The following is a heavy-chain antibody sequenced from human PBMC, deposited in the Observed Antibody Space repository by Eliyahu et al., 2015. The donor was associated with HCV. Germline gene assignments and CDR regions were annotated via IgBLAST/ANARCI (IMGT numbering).Heavy chain of an antibody. J-gene: IGHJ6*02. Sequence: EVQLVESGGGLVQPGGSLRLSCAASGFTFXSYSMNWVRQAPGKGLEWVSYISSSSSTIYYADSVKGRFTISRDNAKNSLYLQMNSLRAEDTAVYYCARDGRVPAANRSLYYYYGMDVWGQGTTVTVSS. CDR1: GFTFXSYS. CDR3: ARDGRVPAANRSLYYYYGMDV. D-gene: IGHD2-2*01. V-gene: IGHV3-48*01. CDR2: ISSSSSTI.